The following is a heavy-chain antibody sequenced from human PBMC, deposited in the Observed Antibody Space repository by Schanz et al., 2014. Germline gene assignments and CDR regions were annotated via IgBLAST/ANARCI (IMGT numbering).Heavy chain of an antibody. CDR1: GHPFTAYY. Sequence: QVQLVQSGAEVKKPGASVTVSCKASGHPFTAYYMHWVRQAPGQGLEWMGWINPSSGGTNYAQKFQGRVTMTRDTSISAAYMELNRLRSDDTAVYYCARDLRNSRPSYYDHWGQGTLVTVSA. CDR3: ARDLRNSRPSYYDH. CDR2: INPSSGGT. D-gene: IGHD6-13*01. J-gene: IGHJ4*02. V-gene: IGHV1-2*02.